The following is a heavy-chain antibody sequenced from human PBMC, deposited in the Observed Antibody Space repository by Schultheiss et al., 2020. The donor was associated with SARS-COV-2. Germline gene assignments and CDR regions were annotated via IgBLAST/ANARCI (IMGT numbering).Heavy chain of an antibody. CDR3: ARDLGLPPTLRGRTSGGLDY. V-gene: IGHV3-30*04. Sequence: SCAASGFTFSSYAMHWVRQAPGKGLEWVAVISYDGSNKYYADSVKGRFTISRDNSKNTLYLQMNSLRAEDTAVYYCARDLGLPPTLRGRTSGGLDYWGQGTLVTVSS. CDR2: ISYDGSNK. CDR1: GFTFSSYA. D-gene: IGHD3-10*01. J-gene: IGHJ4*02.